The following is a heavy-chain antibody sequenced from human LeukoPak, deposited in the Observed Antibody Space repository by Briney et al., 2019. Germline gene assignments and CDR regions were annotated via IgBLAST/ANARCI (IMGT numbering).Heavy chain of an antibody. CDR3: ARGRFSSSWYIGYFQH. J-gene: IGHJ1*01. V-gene: IGHV4-34*01. Sequence: SETLSLTCAVYGGSFSGYYWRWIRQPPGKGLEWIGEINHSGSTNYNPTLKSRVTISVDTSKNQFSLKLSSVTAADTAVYYCARGRFSSSWYIGYFQHWGQGTLVTVSS. D-gene: IGHD6-13*01. CDR2: INHSGST. CDR1: GGSFSGYY.